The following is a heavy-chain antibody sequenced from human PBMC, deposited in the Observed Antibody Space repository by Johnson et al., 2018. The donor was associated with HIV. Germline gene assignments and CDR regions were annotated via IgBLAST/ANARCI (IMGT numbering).Heavy chain of an antibody. Sequence: VQLVESGGGLVQPGGSLRLSCAASGIIVTGNFMSWVRQAPGKGLEWVSVINAGGDTYYADSVKGRFTISRVRSKNTVYLQMNSLRPEDTAVYYCARSVGYCSGGSCSPDAFDIWGQGTMVTVSS. J-gene: IGHJ3*02. CDR1: GIIVTGNF. CDR3: ARSVGYCSGGSCSPDAFDI. CDR2: INAGGDT. D-gene: IGHD2-15*01. V-gene: IGHV3-66*02.